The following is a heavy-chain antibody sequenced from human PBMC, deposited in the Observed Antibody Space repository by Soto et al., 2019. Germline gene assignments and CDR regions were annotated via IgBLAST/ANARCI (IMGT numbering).Heavy chain of an antibody. Sequence: GGSLRLSCAASGFTFSSYAMSWVRQAPGKGLEWVSAISGSGGSTYYADSVKGRFTISRDNSKNTLYLQMNSLRAEDTAVYYCAKDPITMIVVVIASDAFDIWGQGTMVTVSS. CDR2: ISGSGGST. J-gene: IGHJ3*02. CDR1: GFTFSSYA. V-gene: IGHV3-23*01. D-gene: IGHD3-22*01. CDR3: AKDPITMIVVVIASDAFDI.